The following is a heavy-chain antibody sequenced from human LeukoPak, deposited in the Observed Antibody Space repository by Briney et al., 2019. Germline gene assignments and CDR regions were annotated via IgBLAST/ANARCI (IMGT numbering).Heavy chain of an antibody. J-gene: IGHJ5*02. CDR2: ISGSGGST. Sequence: GGSLRLSCAASGFTFSSYAMSWLREAPGKGLEWVSAISGSGGSTYYADSVKGRFTISRDNSKNTLYLQMNSRSAKDAAVYYCAAGVDYDILTCYFSPWFDPWGQGTLVTVSS. V-gene: IGHV3-23*01. CDR3: AAGVDYDILTCYFSPWFDP. D-gene: IGHD3-9*01. CDR1: GFTFSSYA.